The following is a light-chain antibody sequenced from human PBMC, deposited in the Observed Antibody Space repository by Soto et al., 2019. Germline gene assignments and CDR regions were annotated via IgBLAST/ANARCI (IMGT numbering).Light chain of an antibody. CDR2: EGN. CDR1: SSDVGTYNL. Sequence: QSVLTQPASVSGSPGQSITISCTGTSSDVGTYNLVSWYQQHLGKAPKLMIYEGNKRPSGVSNRFSGSKSANTASLTISGLQTEDEADYYCCSYAGTNTFVFGTGTKLTVL. J-gene: IGLJ1*01. V-gene: IGLV2-23*01. CDR3: CSYAGTNTFV.